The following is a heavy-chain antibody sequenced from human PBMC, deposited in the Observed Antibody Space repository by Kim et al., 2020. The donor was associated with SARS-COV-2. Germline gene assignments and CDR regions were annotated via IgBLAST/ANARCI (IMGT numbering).Heavy chain of an antibody. D-gene: IGHD4-17*01. CDR2: IYYSGST. CDR1: GGSISSSSYY. CDR3: AREDGDNGAFDI. Sequence: SETLSLTCTVSGGSISSSSYYWGWIRQPPGKGLEWIGSIYYSGSTYYNPSLKSRVTISVDTSKNQFSLKLSSVTAADTAVYYCAREDGDNGAFDIWGQGTMVTVSS. V-gene: IGHV4-39*07. J-gene: IGHJ3*02.